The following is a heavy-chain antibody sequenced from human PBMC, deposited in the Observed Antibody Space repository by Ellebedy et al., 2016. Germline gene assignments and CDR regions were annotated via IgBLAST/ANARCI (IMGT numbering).Heavy chain of an antibody. CDR3: ARQSPASGAGWPWYFDL. J-gene: IGHJ2*01. CDR1: GGSISSSSYY. V-gene: IGHV4-39*01. D-gene: IGHD6-19*01. CDR2: IYYSGST. Sequence: SETLSLXXTVSGGSISSSSYYWGWIRQPPGKGLEWIGSIYYSGSTYYNPSLKSRVTISVDTSKNQFSLKLSSVTAADTAVYYCARQSPASGAGWPWYFDLWGRGTLVTVSS.